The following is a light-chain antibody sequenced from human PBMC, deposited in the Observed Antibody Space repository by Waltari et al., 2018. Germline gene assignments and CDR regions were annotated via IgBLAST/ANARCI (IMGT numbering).Light chain of an antibody. CDR2: WAF. CDR3: QQYYDNWT. Sequence: DIVVTQSPDSLAVSLGERVTMNCKSSQSVFKTYNNRNYLGWFQQKLGQHPKLLIYWAFTRGSGVPARFSGSGSVTDFSLTISSLQAEDVAVYYCQQYYDNWTFGQWTKVEIK. CDR1: QSVFKTYNNRNY. V-gene: IGKV4-1*01. J-gene: IGKJ1*01.